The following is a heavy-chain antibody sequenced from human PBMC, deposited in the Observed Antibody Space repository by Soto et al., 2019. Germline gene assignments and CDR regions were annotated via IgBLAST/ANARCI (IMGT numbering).Heavy chain of an antibody. CDR3: ARSYDYIWGSYRTYNDFDY. CDR2: IKQDGSEK. D-gene: IGHD3-16*02. J-gene: IGHJ4*02. CDR1: GFTFSSYW. V-gene: IGHV3-7*01. Sequence: GGSLRLSCAASGFTFSSYWMSWVRQAPGKGLEWVANIKQDGSEKYYVDSVKGRFTISRDNAKNSLYLQMNSLRAEDTAVYYCARSYDYIWGSYRTYNDFDYWGQGTLVTVSS.